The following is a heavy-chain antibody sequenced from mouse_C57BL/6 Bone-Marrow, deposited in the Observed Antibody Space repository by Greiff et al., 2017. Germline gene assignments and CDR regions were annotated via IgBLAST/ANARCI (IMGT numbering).Heavy chain of an antibody. CDR3: ARSVELRHGDYYAMDY. V-gene: IGHV1-9*01. Sequence: QVQLQQSGAELMKPGASVKLSCKATGYTFTGYWIEWVKQRPGHGLEWIGEILPGSGSTNYNEKFKGKATFTADTSSNTAYMQLSSLTTEDSAIYYCARSVELRHGDYYAMDYWGQGTSVTVSS. J-gene: IGHJ4*01. D-gene: IGHD3-2*02. CDR2: ILPGSGST. CDR1: GYTFTGYW.